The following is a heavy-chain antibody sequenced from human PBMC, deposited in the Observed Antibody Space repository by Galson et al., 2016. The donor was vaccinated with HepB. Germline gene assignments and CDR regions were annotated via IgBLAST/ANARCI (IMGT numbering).Heavy chain of an antibody. CDR3: AKDSMAVAATFPKYYYYYGMDV. J-gene: IGHJ6*02. D-gene: IGHD2-15*01. CDR2: ISSGSSYI. Sequence: GLEWVSSISSGSSYIYYADSVKGRFTISRDNSKNTLYLQMNSLRAEDTAVYYCAKDSMAVAATFPKYYYYYGMDVWGQGTTVTVSS. V-gene: IGHV3-21*01.